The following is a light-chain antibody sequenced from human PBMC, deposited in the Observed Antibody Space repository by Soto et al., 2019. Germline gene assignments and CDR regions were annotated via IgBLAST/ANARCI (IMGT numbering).Light chain of an antibody. V-gene: IGKV3-15*01. CDR2: GAS. J-gene: IGKJ4*01. Sequence: EVVMTQSPATLSVSPGERATLSCRASQSVRSHLAWYQQKPGQAPSLLIFGASTRATGVPARFSGSESGTEFTLIISSLQSEDVAVYFCQQYNDWPRTFGGGTKVEIK. CDR3: QQYNDWPRT. CDR1: QSVRSH.